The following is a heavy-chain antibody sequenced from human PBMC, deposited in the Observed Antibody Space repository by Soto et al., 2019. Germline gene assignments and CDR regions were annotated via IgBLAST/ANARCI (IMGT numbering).Heavy chain of an antibody. CDR3: AQGGFCSSTSCYSGLYYYYGMDV. CDR1: GGTFSSYA. D-gene: IGHD2-2*01. J-gene: IGHJ6*02. CDR2: IIPIFGTA. Sequence: SVKVSCKASGGTFSSYAISWVRQAPGQGLEWMGGIIPIFGTANYAQKFQGRVTITADESTSTAYMELSSLRSEGTAVYYCAQGGFCSSTSCYSGLYYYYGMDVWGQGTTVTVSS. V-gene: IGHV1-69*13.